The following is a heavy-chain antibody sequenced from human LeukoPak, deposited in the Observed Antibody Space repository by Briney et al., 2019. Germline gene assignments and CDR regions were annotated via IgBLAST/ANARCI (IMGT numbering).Heavy chain of an antibody. J-gene: IGHJ3*01. CDR3: ARDLAVGYYYDSSGYLDL. Sequence: GGSLRLSCAASGFTFSSYAMNWVRQAPGKGLEWVSVIYSGGSTYYADSVKGRFTISRDNSKNTLYLQMNSLRAEDTAVYYCARDLAVGYYYDSSGYLDLWGQGTMVTVSS. CDR1: GFTFSSYA. D-gene: IGHD3-22*01. CDR2: IYSGGST. V-gene: IGHV3-66*01.